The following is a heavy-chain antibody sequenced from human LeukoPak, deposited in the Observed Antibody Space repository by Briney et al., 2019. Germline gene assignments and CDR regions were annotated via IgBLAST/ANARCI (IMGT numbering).Heavy chain of an antibody. CDR2: ISAYNGNT. CDR1: GYTFTSYG. V-gene: IGHV1-18*01. J-gene: IGHJ3*02. CDR3: TRRCLLPNAFDI. Sequence: ASVNASCMASGYTFTSYGISWVRQPHGQGLEWMGWISAYNGNTNYAQKLQGTVTMTTDTSTSTAYIELRSLRSDDTAVYYCTRRCLLPNAFDILGQGTMVTVSS. D-gene: IGHD3-22*01.